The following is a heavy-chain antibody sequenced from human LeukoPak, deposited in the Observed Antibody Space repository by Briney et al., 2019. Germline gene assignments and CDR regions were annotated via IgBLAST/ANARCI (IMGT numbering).Heavy chain of an antibody. Sequence: ASVKVSCKASGYTFTSYDINWVRQATGQGLEWMGWMNPNSGNTGYAQKFQGRVTITRNTSISTAYMELSSLRSEDTAVYYCARGYSIVYYYYYMDVWGKGTTVTVSS. CDR2: MNPNSGNT. J-gene: IGHJ6*03. CDR3: ARGYSIVYYYYYMDV. CDR1: GYTFTSYD. D-gene: IGHD3-22*01. V-gene: IGHV1-8*03.